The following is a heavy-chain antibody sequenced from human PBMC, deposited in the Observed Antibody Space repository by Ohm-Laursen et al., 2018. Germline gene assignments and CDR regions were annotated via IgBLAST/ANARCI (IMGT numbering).Heavy chain of an antibody. CDR1: GFSFSTYW. CDR3: ARDRSLADPKGNWFDP. J-gene: IGHJ5*02. Sequence: SLRLSCAASGFSFSTYWMNWVRQAPGKGLESVASINQDGSEKYFVDSVKGRFTISRDNAKNSLYLQMNGLRAEDTAVYYCARDRSLADPKGNWFDPWGQGILVTVSS. CDR2: INQDGSEK. V-gene: IGHV3-7*01. D-gene: IGHD2-15*01.